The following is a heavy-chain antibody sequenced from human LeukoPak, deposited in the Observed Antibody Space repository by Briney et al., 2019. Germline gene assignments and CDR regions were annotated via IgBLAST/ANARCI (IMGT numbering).Heavy chain of an antibody. V-gene: IGHV1-18*01. CDR2: ISTSNGNT. CDR1: GYIFTHYG. J-gene: IGHJ3*02. CDR3: ARWGGSYSGYNDDPFDI. D-gene: IGHD5-12*01. Sequence: ASVKVSCKTSGYIFTHYGVTWVRQAPGQGLEWMGWISTSNGNTNYARRLQGRLTMTTDTVTTTAHMELTSLTTDDTAVYYCARWGGSYSGYNDDPFDIWGPGTMVTTSS.